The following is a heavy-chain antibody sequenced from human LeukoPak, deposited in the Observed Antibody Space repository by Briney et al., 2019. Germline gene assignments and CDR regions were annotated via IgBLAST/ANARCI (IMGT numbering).Heavy chain of an antibody. CDR3: ARTPVAATSWYFDL. CDR1: GGSIRSYY. CDR2: IYYSGST. D-gene: IGHD2-15*01. V-gene: IGHV4-59*01. Sequence: SETLSLTCTVSGGSIRSYYWSWIRQPPAKGLEWIGYIYYSGSTNYNPSLKSRVTISVDTSKNQFSLKLSSVTAADTAVYYCARTPVAATSWYFDLWGRGTLVTVSS. J-gene: IGHJ2*01.